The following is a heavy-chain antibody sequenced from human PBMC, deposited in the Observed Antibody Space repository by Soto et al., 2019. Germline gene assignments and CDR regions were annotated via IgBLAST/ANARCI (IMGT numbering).Heavy chain of an antibody. V-gene: IGHV5-51*01. CDR1: GYSFTSYW. Sequence: RGESLKISCKGSGYSFTSYWIGWVRQMPGKGLEWMGIIYPGDSDTRYSPSFQGQVTISADKSISTAYLQWSSLKASDTAMYYCARAYGDWVDAFDIWGQGTMVTVSS. CDR2: IYPGDSDT. J-gene: IGHJ3*02. CDR3: ARAYGDWVDAFDI. D-gene: IGHD4-17*01.